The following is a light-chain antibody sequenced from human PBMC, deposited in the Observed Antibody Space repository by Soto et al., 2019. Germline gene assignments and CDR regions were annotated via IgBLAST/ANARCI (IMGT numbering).Light chain of an antibody. Sequence: DIQMTQSPSILSASVGDRVTITCRASQSISPWLAWYQQKPGKAPKLLIYKASNLEGGVPSRFSGSGSGTEFTLTISCLQPDDFATYYCQQYNSYPWTFGQGTKVEIK. J-gene: IGKJ1*01. CDR3: QQYNSYPWT. CDR1: QSISPW. V-gene: IGKV1-5*03. CDR2: KAS.